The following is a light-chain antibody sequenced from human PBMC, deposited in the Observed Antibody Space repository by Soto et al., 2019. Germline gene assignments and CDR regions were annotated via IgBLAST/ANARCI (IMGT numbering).Light chain of an antibody. CDR3: SSYAGSNIWV. J-gene: IGLJ3*02. Sequence: QSVLTQSPSASGSPGQSVTISCTGTSSDVGNYNYVSWYQQHPGKSPKLMIYEVSKRPSGVPDRFSGSKSGNTASLTVSGLQVADEADYYCSSYAGSNIWVFGGGTKLTVL. CDR2: EVS. V-gene: IGLV2-8*01. CDR1: SSDVGNYNY.